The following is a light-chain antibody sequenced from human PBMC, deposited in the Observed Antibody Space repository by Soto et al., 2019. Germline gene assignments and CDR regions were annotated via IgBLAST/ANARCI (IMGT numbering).Light chain of an antibody. CDR2: KAS. CDR3: QQYKSYA. Sequence: INVTQYPSEQRRVWGDSVTITCRASQSISSWVAWYQQKPGKATKLLIYKASSLQIGVPSRFSGSGSETEFTLTISSPQDDDFASDYRQQYKSYACGQGTKVDIK. CDR1: QSISSW. V-gene: IGKV1-5*03. J-gene: IGKJ1*01.